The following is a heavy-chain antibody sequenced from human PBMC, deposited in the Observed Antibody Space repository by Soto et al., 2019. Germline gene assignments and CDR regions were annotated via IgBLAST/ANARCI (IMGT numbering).Heavy chain of an antibody. J-gene: IGHJ6*02. CDR1: GFTFSSYG. V-gene: IGHV3-30*18. CDR3: AKGPPHGDFWSGYHLLFYYYGMDV. CDR2: ISYDGSNK. Sequence: GGSLRLSCAASGFTFSSYGMHWVRQAPGKGLEWVAVISYDGSNKYYADSVKGRFTISRDNSKNTLYLQMNSLRAEDTAVYYCAKGPPHGDFWSGYHLLFYYYGMDVWGQGTTVTVSS. D-gene: IGHD3-3*01.